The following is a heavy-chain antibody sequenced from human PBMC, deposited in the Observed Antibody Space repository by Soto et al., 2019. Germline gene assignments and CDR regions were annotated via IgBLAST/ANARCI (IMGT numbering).Heavy chain of an antibody. Sequence: QVQLVESGGGMVQAGTSLRLSCTGSGFTFNSLSLHWVRQGPDKGLEWVAVVSFDGRVTYYADSVKGRFTVSRDNSKNTIYLQANSVRVEYTAVYYCASEPYGDSQYFDYWGQGTLVTVSS. CDR3: ASEPYGDSQYFDY. J-gene: IGHJ4*02. D-gene: IGHD2-21*02. CDR2: VSFDGRVT. V-gene: IGHV3-30*04. CDR1: GFTFNSLS.